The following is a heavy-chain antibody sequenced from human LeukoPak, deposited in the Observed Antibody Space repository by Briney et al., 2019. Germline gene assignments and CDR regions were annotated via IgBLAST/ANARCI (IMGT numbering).Heavy chain of an antibody. Sequence: SETLSLTCTVSGGSISSYHWSWIRQPPGKGLEWIGNIYYSGSTNYNPSLKSRVTISLDTSKDQFSLKLSSVTAADTAVYYCARDEVRFPRVFQHWGQGTLVTVSS. D-gene: IGHD3-10*01. V-gene: IGHV4-59*01. CDR3: ARDEVRFPRVFQH. J-gene: IGHJ1*01. CDR1: GGSISSYH. CDR2: IYYSGST.